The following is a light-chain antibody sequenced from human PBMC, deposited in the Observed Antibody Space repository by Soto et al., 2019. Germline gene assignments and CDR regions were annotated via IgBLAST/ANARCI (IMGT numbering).Light chain of an antibody. V-gene: IGKV1-39*01. Sequence: DTQMNQSPSSLSASVGDSIAITCRASQSISSYLNWYQQKPGKAPKLLISAASILQSGVPSRFSGSGSGTDFTLTISSLQPEDFATYYCQQSYSTPPITFGQGTRLEI. CDR2: AAS. CDR3: QQSYSTPPIT. J-gene: IGKJ5*01. CDR1: QSISSY.